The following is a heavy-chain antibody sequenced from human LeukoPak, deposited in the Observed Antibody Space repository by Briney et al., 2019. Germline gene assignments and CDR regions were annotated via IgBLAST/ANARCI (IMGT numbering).Heavy chain of an antibody. J-gene: IGHJ4*02. CDR2: IRSKTNGGTT. D-gene: IGHD2-15*01. V-gene: IGHV3-49*03. CDR1: GFTFGDYG. CDR3: ARGRYCSGGSCYGAR. Sequence: GGSLRLSCTASGFTFGDYGMSWFRQAPGKGLEWVGFIRSKTNGGTTEYAASVKGRFTISRDDSKSIAYLQMNSLKIEDTAVYHCARGRYCSGGSCYGARWGQGTRVTVSP.